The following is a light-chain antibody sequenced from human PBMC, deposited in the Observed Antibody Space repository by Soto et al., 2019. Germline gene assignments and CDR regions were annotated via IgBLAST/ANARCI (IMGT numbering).Light chain of an antibody. Sequence: QSALTQPASVSGSPGQSITISCTGTSSDVGGYNYVSWYQQHPGKAPILMIYDVSNRPSGVSNRFSGSKSGNTASLTISGLQAEDEADYYCSSYTSSSTDFGTGTKLTVL. J-gene: IGLJ1*01. CDR1: SSDVGGYNY. V-gene: IGLV2-14*01. CDR2: DVS. CDR3: SSYTSSSTD.